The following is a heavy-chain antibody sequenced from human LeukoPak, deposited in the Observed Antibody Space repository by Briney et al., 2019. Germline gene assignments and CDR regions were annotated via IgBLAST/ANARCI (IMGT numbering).Heavy chain of an antibody. CDR1: GGSFSGYY. Sequence: PSETLSLTCAVYGGSFSGYYWSWIRQPPGKGLEWIGEINHSGSTNYNPSLKSRVTISVDTSKNQFSLKLSSVTAADTAVYYCARQRYRRYSSGWYVGVSVYYYMDVWGKGTTVTISS. J-gene: IGHJ6*03. V-gene: IGHV4-34*01. CDR2: INHSGST. D-gene: IGHD6-19*01. CDR3: ARQRYRRYSSGWYVGVSVYYYMDV.